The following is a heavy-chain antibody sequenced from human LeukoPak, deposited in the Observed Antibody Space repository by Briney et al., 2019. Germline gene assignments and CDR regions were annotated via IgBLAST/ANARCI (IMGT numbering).Heavy chain of an antibody. J-gene: IGHJ4*02. Sequence: SSETLSLTCTVSGGSVSSGSYYWSWIRQPPGRGLEWIGYIYYSGSTNYNPSLKSRVTISVDTSKNQFSLKLSSVTAADTAVYYCAREYYGGLRYFDYWGQGTLVTVSS. D-gene: IGHD3-10*01. CDR3: AREYYGGLRYFDY. CDR1: GGSVSSGSYY. CDR2: IYYSGST. V-gene: IGHV4-61*01.